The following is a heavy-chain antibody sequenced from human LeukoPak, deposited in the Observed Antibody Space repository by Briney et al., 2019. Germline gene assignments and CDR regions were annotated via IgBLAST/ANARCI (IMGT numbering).Heavy chain of an antibody. D-gene: IGHD2-2*01. CDR3: ARVSVPGGTRLFDY. Sequence: SETLSLTCTVSGGSISNYYWNWIRQPPGKGLEGFGFIYSSGTTNYNPSLKSRLSFSIDTSKNQFSLKLTSMTAADTAVYYCARVSVPGGTRLFDYWGQGTLVTVSS. CDR2: IYSSGTT. CDR1: GGSISNYY. V-gene: IGHV4-59*01. J-gene: IGHJ4*02.